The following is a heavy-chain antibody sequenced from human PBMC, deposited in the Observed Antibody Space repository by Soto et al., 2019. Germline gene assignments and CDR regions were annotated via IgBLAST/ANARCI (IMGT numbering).Heavy chain of an antibody. V-gene: IGHV1-18*01. D-gene: IGHD1-1*01. J-gene: IGHJ4*02. CDR1: GYTFTSYG. Sequence: QVNLVQSGAEVRKPGASVKVSCKGSGYTFTSYGIAWVRQAPGQGLEWMGWISAHNDNTNYAQKVQGRVTVTRDTSKRTAYMELRNLRYDDKAVYYCARGRYGDYWGQGALVTVSS. CDR2: ISAHNDNT. CDR3: ARGRYGDY.